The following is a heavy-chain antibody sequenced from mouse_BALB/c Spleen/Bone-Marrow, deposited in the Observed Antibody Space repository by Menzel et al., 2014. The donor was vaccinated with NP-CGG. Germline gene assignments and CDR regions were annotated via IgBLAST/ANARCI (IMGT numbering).Heavy chain of an antibody. CDR1: GFDFSRYW. CDR3: ERLSYYGRFAY. V-gene: IGHV4-1*02. CDR2: INPDSSTI. J-gene: IGHJ3*01. Sequence: DVQLVESGGGLVQPGGSLKLSCAASGFDFSRYWMSWVRQAPGKGLEWIGEINPDSSTINYTPSLEDKFIISRDNAKNTLYLQMSKVRSEDTALYYCERLSYYGRFAYWGQGTLVTVSA. D-gene: IGHD1-1*01.